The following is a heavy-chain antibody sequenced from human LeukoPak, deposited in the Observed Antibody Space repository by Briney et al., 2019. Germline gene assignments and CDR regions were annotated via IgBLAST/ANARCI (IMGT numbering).Heavy chain of an antibody. J-gene: IGHJ4*02. D-gene: IGHD3-22*01. V-gene: IGHV3-53*01. CDR3: ARGYYYDSSEIN. CDR2: IYRGGST. Sequence: GGSLRLSCAASGFTVSSDYMSRVRQAPGQGLEWVSVIYRGGSTYYADSVKGRFTISRDNSKNTLYLQMNSLRAEDTAVYYCARGYYYDSSEINWGQGTLVTVSS. CDR1: GFTVSSDY.